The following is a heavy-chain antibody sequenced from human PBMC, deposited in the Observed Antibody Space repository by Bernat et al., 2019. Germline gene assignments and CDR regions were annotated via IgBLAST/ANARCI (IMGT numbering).Heavy chain of an antibody. CDR1: GFTFSSYS. V-gene: IGHV3-21*01. Sequence: EVQLVESGGGLVKPGGSLRLSCAASGFTFSSYSMNWVRQAPGKGLEWVSSISSSSSYIYYADSVKGRFTISRDNAKNSLYLQMNSLRAEDTAVYYCARDRGSSGDYYVKESPPGIWGQGTMVTVSS. CDR3: ARDRGSSGDYYVKESPPGI. D-gene: IGHD3-22*01. J-gene: IGHJ3*02. CDR2: ISSSSSYI.